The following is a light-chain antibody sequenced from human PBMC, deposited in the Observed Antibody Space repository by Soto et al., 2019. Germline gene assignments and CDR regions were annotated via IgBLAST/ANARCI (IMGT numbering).Light chain of an antibody. J-gene: IGLJ2*01. CDR1: SSDVGSHNF. Sequence: QSALTQPASVSGSPGQSITISCTGTSSDVGSHNFVSWYQQHPGKAPELMIYEVNKRPSGVSNRFSGSKSGNTASLTISGLQAEDEADYYCYSYVNSISFGGGTKLTVL. V-gene: IGLV2-23*02. CDR3: YSYVNSIS. CDR2: EVN.